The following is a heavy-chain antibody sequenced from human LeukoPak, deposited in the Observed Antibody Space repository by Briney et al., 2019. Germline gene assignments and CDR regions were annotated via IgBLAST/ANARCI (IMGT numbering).Heavy chain of an antibody. CDR3: ARNLPFDF. V-gene: IGHV3-53*01. CDR1: GFTVSSNY. J-gene: IGHJ4*02. CDR2: IYSGGRT. Sequence: GGSLRLSCAASGFTVSSNYMSWVRQASGKGLEWVSVIYSGGRTYYADSVKGRFTISSDDSKNTLFLQMNSLRAGDTAVYYCARNLPFDFWGQGTLVTVSS.